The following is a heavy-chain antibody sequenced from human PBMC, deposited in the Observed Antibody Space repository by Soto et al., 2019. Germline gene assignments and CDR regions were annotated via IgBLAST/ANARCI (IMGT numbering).Heavy chain of an antibody. D-gene: IGHD2-8*01. Sequence: QVQLVQSGAEVKKPGASVKVSCKASGYTFTTYAIQWVRQAPGQRLEWMGWINPGNGNTKLSQSFQGRVAITSDTSASTAYMELSSLRSEDTAMYFCARSVSNWFDPWGQGTLVTVSS. J-gene: IGHJ5*02. V-gene: IGHV1-3*01. CDR1: GYTFTTYA. CDR2: INPGNGNT. CDR3: ARSVSNWFDP.